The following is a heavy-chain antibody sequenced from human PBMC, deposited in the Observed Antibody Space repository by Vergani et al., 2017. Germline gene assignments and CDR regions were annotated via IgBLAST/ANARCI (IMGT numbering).Heavy chain of an antibody. D-gene: IGHD3-22*01. CDR1: GFTFSTYA. CDR3: ARSRYDSSGFSTIFRY. V-gene: IGHV3-23*01. J-gene: IGHJ4*02. CDR2: ISSDGGST. Sequence: EVQLLESGGGLVQPGGSLRLSCAASGFTFSTYAMTWVRQGPGKGLEWVSTISSDGGSTYYADSVKGRFTISRDNSKNTLFLQMNSLRVEDTAVYYCARSRYDSSGFSTIFRYWGQGTRVTVS.